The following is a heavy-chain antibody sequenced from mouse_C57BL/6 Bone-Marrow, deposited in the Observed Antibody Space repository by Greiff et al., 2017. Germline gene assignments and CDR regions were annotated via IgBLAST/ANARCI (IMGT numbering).Heavy chain of an antibody. J-gene: IGHJ4*01. CDR1: GFTFSSYA. CDR3: ARDRSAMDY. Sequence: EVKLVESGGGLVKPGGSLKLSCAASGFTFSSYAMSWVRQTPEKRLEWVATISDGGSYTYYPDNVKGRFTISRDNAKNNLYLQMSHLKSEDTAMYYCARDRSAMDYWGQGTSVTVSS. V-gene: IGHV5-4*01. CDR2: ISDGGSYT.